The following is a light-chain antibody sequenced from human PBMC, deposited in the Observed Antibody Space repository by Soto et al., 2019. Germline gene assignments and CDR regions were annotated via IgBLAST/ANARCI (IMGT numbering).Light chain of an antibody. CDR3: QHRASWPLT. Sequence: DIVLTQSPATLSLSPGERATLSCRASQNVHTHLAWYQQKPGQAPRLLIYDASNRATGIPARFSGSGSGTDFTLSISSLESEDFAVYYCQHRASWPLTFGGGTKVEIK. J-gene: IGKJ4*01. CDR1: QNVHTH. CDR2: DAS. V-gene: IGKV3-11*01.